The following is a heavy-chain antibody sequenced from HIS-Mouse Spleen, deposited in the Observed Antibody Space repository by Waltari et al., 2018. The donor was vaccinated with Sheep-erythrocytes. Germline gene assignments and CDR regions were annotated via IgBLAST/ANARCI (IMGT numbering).Heavy chain of an antibody. J-gene: IGHJ4*02. Sequence: EVQLVESGGGLVQPGRSLRLSCAASGFTFDDYAMHWVRQAPGKGLEWVSGISWNSGSIGYADSVKGRFTISRDNAKNSLYLQMNSLRAEDTALYYCAKDIAPPVTAIFDYWGQGTLVTVSS. CDR3: AKDIAPPVTAIFDY. V-gene: IGHV3-9*01. D-gene: IGHD2-21*02. CDR1: GFTFDDYA. CDR2: ISWNSGSI.